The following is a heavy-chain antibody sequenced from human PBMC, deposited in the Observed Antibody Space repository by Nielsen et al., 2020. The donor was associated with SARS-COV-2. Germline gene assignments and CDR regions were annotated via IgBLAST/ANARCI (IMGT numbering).Heavy chain of an antibody. CDR3: ARGTDTRVVGSTFGYFDF. CDR2: INPSDGSK. J-gene: IGHJ4*02. Sequence: ASVRVSCKASGYTFTNSYLHWVRQAPGQGLEWMGIINPSDGSKWNAQKFQGRVTMTRDTSTSTVYMEVSSLRSKDTALFYCARGTDTRVVGSTFGYFDFWGQGTLVTVSS. V-gene: IGHV1-46*01. CDR1: GYTFTNSY. D-gene: IGHD1-26*01.